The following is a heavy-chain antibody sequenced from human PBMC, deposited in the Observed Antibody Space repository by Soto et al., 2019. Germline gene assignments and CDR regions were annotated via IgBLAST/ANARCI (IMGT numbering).Heavy chain of an antibody. CDR3: ARAPYSSSSFSFDY. V-gene: IGHV1-46*01. Sequence: VSCKASGYTFTAYFMHWVRQAPGQGREWVGIIHPRGGSTNYAQRFQGRVAMTWDTSTSTVYMELSSLRSDDTAVYYCARAPYSSSSFSFDYWGAGSPVTVSS. J-gene: IGHJ4*02. D-gene: IGHD6-6*01. CDR1: GYTFTAYF. CDR2: IHPRGGST.